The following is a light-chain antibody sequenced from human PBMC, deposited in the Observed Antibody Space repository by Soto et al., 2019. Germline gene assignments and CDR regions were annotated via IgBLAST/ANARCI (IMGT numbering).Light chain of an antibody. CDR1: QSISSW. CDR2: EAS. CDR3: QQYTNFPLT. V-gene: IGKV1-5*01. Sequence: DIQMTQSPSTLSASVGDRVTITCRASQSISSWLAWYQQKPGKAPKLLIHEASRLETGVPSRFSGSESRTEFTLTISGLHAEDSATYYCQQYTNFPLTFGGGTKVEIK. J-gene: IGKJ4*01.